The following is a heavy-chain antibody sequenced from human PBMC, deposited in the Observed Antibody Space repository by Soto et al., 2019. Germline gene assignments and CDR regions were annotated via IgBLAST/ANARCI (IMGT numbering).Heavy chain of an antibody. CDR3: ARTPDI. CDR2: SYNSGRT. Sequence: QLQLQESGSGLVKPSQTLSLTCAVSGGSISSGGHSWSWIRQPPGKVLEWIGYSYNSGRTYYNPSLKSRVTISVDRSKNHFSLKLSSVTAADTAVYYCARTPDIWGQGTIVTVSS. CDR1: GGSISSGGHS. V-gene: IGHV4-30-2*01. J-gene: IGHJ3*02.